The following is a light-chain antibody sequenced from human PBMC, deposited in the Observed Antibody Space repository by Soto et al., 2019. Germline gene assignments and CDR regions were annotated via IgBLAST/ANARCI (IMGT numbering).Light chain of an antibody. Sequence: QSVLTQPASVSGSPGQSITFPCTGTSSDIGKSKYVSWFQQLPGEAPRLIIYEVNSRPSGISDRFSGSKSGNTASLTVSGLQAEDEGDYYCSSYASGNNLVFGGGTKLTVL. J-gene: IGLJ2*01. V-gene: IGLV2-14*01. CDR1: SSDIGKSKY. CDR2: EVN. CDR3: SSYASGNNLV.